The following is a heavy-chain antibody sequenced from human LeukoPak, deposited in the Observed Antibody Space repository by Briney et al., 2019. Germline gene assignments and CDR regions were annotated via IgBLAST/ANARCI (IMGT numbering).Heavy chain of an antibody. CDR3: ALNYDFWSGYNSTYYYYYYMDV. CDR2: IYYSGST. D-gene: IGHD3-3*01. Sequence: SETLSLTCTVSGGSISSGDYYWSWICQPPGKGLEWIGYIYYSGSTYYNPSLKSRVTISVDTSKNQFSLKLSSATAADTAVYYCALNYDFWSGYNSTYYYYYYMDVWGKGTTVTVSS. CDR1: GGSISSGDYY. V-gene: IGHV4-30-4*08. J-gene: IGHJ6*03.